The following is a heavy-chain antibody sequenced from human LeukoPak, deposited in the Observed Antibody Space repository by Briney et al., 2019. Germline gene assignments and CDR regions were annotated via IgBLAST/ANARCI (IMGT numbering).Heavy chain of an antibody. V-gene: IGHV4-59*01. Sequence: ETLSLTCTVSGGSISSYYWSWIRQPPGKGLEWIGYIYYSGSNNYNPSLKSPVPISVDTSKNQFSLKLSSVTAADTAVYYCAIDSRLLAGYNWFDPWGQGTLVTVSS. CDR3: AIDSRLLAGYNWFDP. J-gene: IGHJ5*02. CDR2: IYYSGSN. D-gene: IGHD3-22*01. CDR1: GGSISSYY.